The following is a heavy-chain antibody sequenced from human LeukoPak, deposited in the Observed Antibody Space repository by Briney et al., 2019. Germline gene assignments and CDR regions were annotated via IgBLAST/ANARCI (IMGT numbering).Heavy chain of an antibody. Sequence: ASVKVSCKASGYTFTSYDINWVRQATGQGLEWMGWMNPNSGNTGYAQKFQGRVTMTRDTSISTAYMELSSLRSEDTAVYYCARGLSIFLEWLSYLDYYYYMDVWGKGTTVTVSS. V-gene: IGHV1-8*01. CDR2: MNPNSGNT. CDR1: GYTFTSYD. J-gene: IGHJ6*03. D-gene: IGHD3-3*01. CDR3: ARGLSIFLEWLSYLDYYYYMDV.